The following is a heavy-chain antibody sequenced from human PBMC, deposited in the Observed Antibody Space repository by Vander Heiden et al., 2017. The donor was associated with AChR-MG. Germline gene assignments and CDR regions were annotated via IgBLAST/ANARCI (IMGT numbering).Heavy chain of an antibody. V-gene: IGHV4-39*01. CDR1: GASIGSGRYY. CDR3: ASKAYYYYYGMDV. J-gene: IGHJ6*02. Sequence: QLQLQESGPRLSRPSETLPLTCTVSGASIGSGRYYWGWIRQPPGKGLEWIGSIYYSGSTYYNPSLKSRVTISVDTSKNQFSLKLSYVTAADTAVYYCASKAYYYYYGMDVWGQGTTVTVSS. CDR2: IYYSGST.